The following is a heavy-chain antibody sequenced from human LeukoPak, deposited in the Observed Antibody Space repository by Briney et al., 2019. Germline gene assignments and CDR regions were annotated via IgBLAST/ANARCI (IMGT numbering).Heavy chain of an antibody. Sequence: PGGSLKISCKASGFNFTSYWIAWGRQVPGKGWGRRGVIYPDDFDTRYSPSFQGQVTISADKSISTAFLQWSSLKASDTAIYYCARHGKLSASRNWFDPWGQGTLVTVSS. D-gene: IGHD1-26*01. V-gene: IGHV5-51*01. CDR1: GFNFTSYW. J-gene: IGHJ5*02. CDR2: IYPDDFDT. CDR3: ARHGKLSASRNWFDP.